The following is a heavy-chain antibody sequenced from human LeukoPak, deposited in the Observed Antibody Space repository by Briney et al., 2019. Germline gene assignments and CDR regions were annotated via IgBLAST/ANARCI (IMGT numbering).Heavy chain of an antibody. CDR2: ISYDGSNK. CDR1: GFTFSSYA. Sequence: GGSLRLSCAASGFTFSSYAMHWVRQAPGKGLEWVAVISYDGSNKYYADSVKGRFTISRDNSKNTLYLQMNSLRSEDTAVYYCARDNPSWVVPAAYANYYYYYGMDVWGQGTTVTVSS. D-gene: IGHD2-2*01. CDR3: ARDNPSWVVPAAYANYYYYYGMDV. V-gene: IGHV3-30-3*01. J-gene: IGHJ6*02.